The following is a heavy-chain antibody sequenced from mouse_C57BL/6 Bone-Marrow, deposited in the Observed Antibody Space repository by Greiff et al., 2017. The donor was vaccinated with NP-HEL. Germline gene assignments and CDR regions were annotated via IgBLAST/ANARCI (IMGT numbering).Heavy chain of an antibody. Sequence: EVKLVESGGGLVQPGESLKLSCESNEYAFPSHDMSWVRKTPEKRLELVAAINSDGGSTYYPDTMERRFIISRDNTKKALYLQMSSLRSEDTALYYCAREGTGTGSWFAYWGQGKLVTVSA. CDR1: EYAFPSHD. V-gene: IGHV5-2*03. CDR2: INSDGGST. J-gene: IGHJ3*01. D-gene: IGHD4-1*01. CDR3: AREGTGTGSWFAY.